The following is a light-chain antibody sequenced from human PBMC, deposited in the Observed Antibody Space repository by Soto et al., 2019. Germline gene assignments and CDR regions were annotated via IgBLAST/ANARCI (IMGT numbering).Light chain of an antibody. CDR3: QQYNNWPLT. Sequence: EIVMTQSPATLSVSRGERATLSCRASQSVSSNLAWYQQKPGQTPRLLIYGASTRATGFTARFSGSGSGTEFTLTISSLQSEDFAIYYCQQYNNWPLTFGGGTKVEIK. V-gene: IGKV3-15*01. CDR1: QSVSSN. CDR2: GAS. J-gene: IGKJ4*01.